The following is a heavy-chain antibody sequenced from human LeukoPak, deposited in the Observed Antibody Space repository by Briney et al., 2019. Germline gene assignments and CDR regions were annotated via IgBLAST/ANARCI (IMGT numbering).Heavy chain of an antibody. Sequence: GALRLSCAASGFTFSSYGMHWVRQAPGKGLEWVASIKEDESEKYYVDSVKGRFTISRDNAKKSLYLQMDDLRAEDTALYYCARYNFYSDYYTRNFDHWGQGTLVTISS. D-gene: IGHD3-3*01. V-gene: IGHV3-7*05. CDR3: ARYNFYSDYYTRNFDH. J-gene: IGHJ4*02. CDR2: IKEDESEK. CDR1: GFTFSSYG.